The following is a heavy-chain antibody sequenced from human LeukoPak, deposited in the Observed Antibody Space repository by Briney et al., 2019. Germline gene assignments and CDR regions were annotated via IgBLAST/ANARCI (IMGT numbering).Heavy chain of an antibody. V-gene: IGHV4-39*01. Sequence: PSETLSLTCTVSGGSISSSSYYWGWIRQPPGKGLEWIGSIYYSGSTYYNPSLKSRVTISVDTSKNQFSLKLSSVTAADTAVYYCARHPSHYGSGSRFYYYYYYMDVWGKGTTVTISS. J-gene: IGHJ6*03. CDR2: IYYSGST. CDR3: ARHPSHYGSGSRFYYYYYYMDV. CDR1: GGSISSSSYY. D-gene: IGHD3-10*01.